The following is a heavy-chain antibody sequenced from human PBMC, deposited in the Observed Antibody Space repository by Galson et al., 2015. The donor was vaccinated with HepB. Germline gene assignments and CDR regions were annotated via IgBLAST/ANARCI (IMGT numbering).Heavy chain of an antibody. J-gene: IGHJ4*02. V-gene: IGHV3-11*01. D-gene: IGHD2-2*01. CDR3: ARVMVPAAQSHDY. Sequence: SLRLSCAASGFTFSDYYMSWIRQAPGKGLEWVSYISSSGSTIYYADSVKGRFTISRDNAKNSLYLQMNSLRAEDTAVYYCARVMVPAAQSHDYWGQGTLVTVSS. CDR1: GFTFSDYY. CDR2: ISSSGSTI.